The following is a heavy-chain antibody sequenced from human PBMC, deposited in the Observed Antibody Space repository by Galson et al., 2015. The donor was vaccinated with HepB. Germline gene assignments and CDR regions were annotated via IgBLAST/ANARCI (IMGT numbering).Heavy chain of an antibody. CDR3: TRDHYYDSSGYYYVFGY. CDR2: IRSKAYGGTT. CDR1: GFTFGDYA. J-gene: IGHJ4*02. V-gene: IGHV3-49*04. D-gene: IGHD3-22*01. Sequence: SLRLSCAASGFTFGDYAMSWVRQAPGKGLEWVGFIRSKAYGGTTEYAASVKGRFTISRDDSKSIAYLQMNSLKTEDTAVYYCTRDHYYDSSGYYYVFGYWGQGTLVTVSS.